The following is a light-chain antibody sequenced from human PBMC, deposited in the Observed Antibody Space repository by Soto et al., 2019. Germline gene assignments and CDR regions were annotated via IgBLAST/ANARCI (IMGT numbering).Light chain of an antibody. CDR3: AAWDDSMNGYV. V-gene: IGLV1-44*01. Sequence: QSVLTEPPSASGAPGQRVTISGSGSRCNSGSNTVICYQQLPRTAPNLLIYMDNQRPSGVPGRFSGSKSGTSASLAISGLQSEDEGDYHCAAWDDSMNGYVFATGTKGTVL. J-gene: IGLJ1*01. CDR1: RCNSGSNT. CDR2: MDN.